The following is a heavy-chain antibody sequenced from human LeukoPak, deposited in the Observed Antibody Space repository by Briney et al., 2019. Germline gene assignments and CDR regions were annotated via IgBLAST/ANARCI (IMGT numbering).Heavy chain of an antibody. CDR2: IYYSGST. Sequence: SETLSLTCTVSGDSISSTIYYWGWIRQPPGKGLEWIGSIYYSGSTYYNPSLKSRVTISVDTSQNRFSLRLSSVTAADTAVYYCARHPSGYSSSWSLYWGQGTLVTVSS. J-gene: IGHJ4*02. CDR3: ARHPSGYSSSWSLY. CDR1: GDSISSTIYY. V-gene: IGHV4-39*01. D-gene: IGHD6-13*01.